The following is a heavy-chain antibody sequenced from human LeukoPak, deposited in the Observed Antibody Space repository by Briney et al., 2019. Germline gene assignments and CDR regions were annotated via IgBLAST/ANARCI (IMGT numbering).Heavy chain of an antibody. D-gene: IGHD1-26*01. J-gene: IGHJ4*02. Sequence: LRLSCAASGFTFSRYSKNWVRQARGKGLDFVSSISISISSIYYAPSVKGRFTISRDNAKNSLYLQINSLRAEDTAVYYCARGSGSYYGGYWGQGTLVTVSS. CDR1: GFTFSRYS. V-gene: IGHV3-21*01. CDR3: ARGSGSYYGGY. CDR2: ISISISSI.